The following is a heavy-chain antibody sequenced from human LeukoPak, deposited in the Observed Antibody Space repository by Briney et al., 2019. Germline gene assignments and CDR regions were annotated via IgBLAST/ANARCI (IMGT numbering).Heavy chain of an antibody. Sequence: SETLSLTCAVYGGSFSGYYWSWIRQPPGKGLEWIGEINHSGSTNYNPSLKSRVTISVDTSKNQFSLKLSSVTAADTAVYYCAPLPLYSSGWFGYWGQGTLVTVSS. D-gene: IGHD6-19*01. CDR1: GGSFSGYY. V-gene: IGHV4-34*01. J-gene: IGHJ4*02. CDR3: APLPLYSSGWFGY. CDR2: INHSGST.